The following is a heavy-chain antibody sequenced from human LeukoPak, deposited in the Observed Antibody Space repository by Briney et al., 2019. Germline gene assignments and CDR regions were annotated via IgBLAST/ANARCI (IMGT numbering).Heavy chain of an antibody. V-gene: IGHV4-4*02. Sequence: SETLSLTCAVSGGSISSSNWWSWVRQPPGKGLEWIGEIYHSGSTNYNPSLKSRVTISVDKSKNQFSLKLSSVTAADTDVYYCASFIAVGAFDIWGQGTMVTVSS. CDR2: IYHSGST. CDR1: GGSISSSNW. J-gene: IGHJ3*02. CDR3: ASFIAVGAFDI. D-gene: IGHD6-19*01.